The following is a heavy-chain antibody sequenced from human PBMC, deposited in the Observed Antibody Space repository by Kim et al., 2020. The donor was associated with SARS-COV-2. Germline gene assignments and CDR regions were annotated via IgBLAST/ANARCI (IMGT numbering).Heavy chain of an antibody. Sequence: GESLKISCKGSGYNFPSYWIGWVRQMPGKGLEWMGIIYLGDSDTRYSPSFRGQVTISADKSTTTAYLQWSSLKASDTAMYYCARSAGPYDDYFDYWGQGTLVTVSS. J-gene: IGHJ4*02. CDR1: GYNFPSYW. CDR2: IYLGDSDT. CDR3: ARSAGPYDDYFDY. V-gene: IGHV5-51*01. D-gene: IGHD3-16*01.